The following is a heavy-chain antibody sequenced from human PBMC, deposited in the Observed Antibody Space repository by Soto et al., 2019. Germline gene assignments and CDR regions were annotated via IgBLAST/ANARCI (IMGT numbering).Heavy chain of an antibody. V-gene: IGHV4-59*12. CDR1: GGSISNYY. D-gene: IGHD3-10*02. Sequence: SETLSLTCTVSGGSISNYYWSWIRQPPGKGLEWIGYFYYTGITNYNPSLKSRISMSVDTSKNQFSLQLNSVTPEDTAVYYCARDLGFVPGVMFDPWGQGTLVTVSS. CDR3: ARDLGFVPGVMFDP. J-gene: IGHJ5*02. CDR2: FYYTGIT.